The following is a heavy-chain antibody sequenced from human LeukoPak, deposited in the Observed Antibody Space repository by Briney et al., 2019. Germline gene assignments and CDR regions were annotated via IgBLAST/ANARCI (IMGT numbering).Heavy chain of an antibody. CDR2: IYTGGNT. D-gene: IGHD5-12*01. Sequence: GGSLRLSCAASGFTVSSNYMNWVRQAPGKGLEWVSVIYTGGNTYYADSVKGRFTISRDNSKNTLFLQMNSLRAEDTALYYCAREASLSGCYFDYWGQGTLVTVSS. CDR3: AREASLSGCYFDY. CDR1: GFTVSSNY. V-gene: IGHV3-53*01. J-gene: IGHJ4*02.